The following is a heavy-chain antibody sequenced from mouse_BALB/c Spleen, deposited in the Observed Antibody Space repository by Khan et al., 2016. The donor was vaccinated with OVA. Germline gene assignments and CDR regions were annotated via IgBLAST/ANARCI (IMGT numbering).Heavy chain of an antibody. CDR1: GFTFSTYG. CDR2: ISGDSSTI. V-gene: IGHV5-17*02. CDR3: ATSYFYGYYFDY. Sequence: EVELVESGGGLVQPGGSRKLSCAASGFTFSTYGMHWVRQAPEKGLEWVAYISGDSSTIYYADPVKGRFTISRDNPKHTLFLQMTSLMSEDTARYYCATSYFYGYYFDYWGPGTTLTVSS. J-gene: IGHJ2*01. D-gene: IGHD1-1*01.